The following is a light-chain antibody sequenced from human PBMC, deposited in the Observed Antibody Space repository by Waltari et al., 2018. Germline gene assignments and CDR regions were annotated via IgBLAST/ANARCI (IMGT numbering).Light chain of an antibody. CDR3: SSYTSSSTYV. CDR2: DVS. J-gene: IGLJ1*01. Sequence: QSALTQPASVSRSPGQSITISCPGTSSDVGGYNYVSWYQQHPGKAPQLMIYDVSKRPSGVSNRFSGSKSGNTASLTISGLQAEDEADYYCSSYTSSSTYVFGTGTKVTVL. CDR1: SSDVGGYNY. V-gene: IGLV2-14*01.